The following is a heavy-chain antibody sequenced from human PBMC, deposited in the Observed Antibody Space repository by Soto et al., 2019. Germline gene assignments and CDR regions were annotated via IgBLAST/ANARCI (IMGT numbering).Heavy chain of an antibody. CDR3: ATTRGLAVGGSFDY. CDR2: FYDGNT. CDR1: GGSISRSSSY. D-gene: IGHD3-10*01. J-gene: IGHJ4*02. Sequence: SETLSLTCTVSGGSISRSSSYWAWIRQPPGKGLEWVGTFYDGNTYHNPSLRSRITIAVDTSKNQFSLKLNSVAAADTAFYYCATTRGLAVGGSFDYWGQGMLVTVSS. V-gene: IGHV4-39*01.